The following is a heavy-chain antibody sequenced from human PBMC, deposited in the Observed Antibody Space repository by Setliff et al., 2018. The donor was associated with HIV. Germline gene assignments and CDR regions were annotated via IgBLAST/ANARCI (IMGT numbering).Heavy chain of an antibody. CDR2: IYPGDSDT. V-gene: IGHV5-51*01. D-gene: IGHD6-6*01. CDR1: GYSFTSYW. CDR3: ARVLYHSSSDPPGYYYYGMDV. Sequence: PGESLKISCKGSGYSFTSYWIGWVRQMPGKGLEWMGIIYPGDSDTRYSPSFQGQVTISADKSISTAYLQWSSLKASDTAMYYCARVLYHSSSDPPGYYYYGMDVWGQGTTVTVSS. J-gene: IGHJ6*02.